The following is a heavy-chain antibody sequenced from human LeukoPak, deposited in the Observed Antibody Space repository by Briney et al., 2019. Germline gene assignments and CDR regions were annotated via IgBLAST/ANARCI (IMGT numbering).Heavy chain of an antibody. CDR3: ARHSSGYCSGGSCHYFDY. J-gene: IGHJ4*02. D-gene: IGHD2-15*01. V-gene: IGHV4-31*03. CDR2: LYYSGST. CDR1: GGSISSGGYY. Sequence: PSQTLSLTCTVSGGSISSGGYYWSWIRQHPGKGLEWIGYLYYSGSTYYNPSLKSRVTISVDTSKNQFSLKLSSVTAADTAVYYCARHSSGYCSGGSCHYFDYWGQGTLVTVSS.